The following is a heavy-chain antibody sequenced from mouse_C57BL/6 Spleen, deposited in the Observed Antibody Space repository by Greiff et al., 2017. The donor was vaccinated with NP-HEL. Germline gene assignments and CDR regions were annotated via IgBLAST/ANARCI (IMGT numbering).Heavy chain of an antibody. D-gene: IGHD1-1*01. CDR1: GYTFTSYW. CDR2: IDPSDSET. V-gene: IGHV1-52*01. CDR3: ARAYGSSFWCAY. Sequence: VQLQQSGAELVRPGSSVKLSCKASGYTFTSYWMHWVKQRPIQGLAWIGNIDPSDSETHYNQKFKDKATLTVDKSSSTAYMQLSSLTSEDSAVYYCARAYGSSFWCAYWGQGTLVTVSA. J-gene: IGHJ3*01.